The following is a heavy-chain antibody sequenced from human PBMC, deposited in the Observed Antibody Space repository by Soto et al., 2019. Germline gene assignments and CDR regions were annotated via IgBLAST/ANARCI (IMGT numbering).Heavy chain of an antibody. Sequence: QVQLQESGPGLVKPSQTLSLTCTVSGGSISSGGYYWSWIRQHPGKGLEWVGYIYYSGSTYYNPSLKSRVTISVDTSKNQFSLKLSSVPAADTAVYYGARGAGDCWSGYYDWYFDLWGRGTLVTVSS. D-gene: IGHD3-3*01. J-gene: IGHJ2*01. V-gene: IGHV4-31*03. CDR3: ARGAGDCWSGYYDWYFDL. CDR1: GGSISSGGYY. CDR2: IYYSGST.